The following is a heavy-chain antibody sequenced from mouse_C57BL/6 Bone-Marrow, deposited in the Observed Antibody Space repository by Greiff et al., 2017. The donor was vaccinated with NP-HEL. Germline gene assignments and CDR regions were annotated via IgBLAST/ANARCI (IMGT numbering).Heavy chain of an antibody. Sequence: QVQLKQPGAELVKPGASVKLSCKASGYTFPNYWMHWVKQRPGRGLEWIGRIDPNSGGTKSNEQFKSKATLTVDKPSRTAYMQLSSLTSEDSAVYNCARYYYGSGYFDYWGQGTTLTVSS. CDR3: ARYYYGSGYFDY. CDR2: IDPNSGGT. J-gene: IGHJ2*01. D-gene: IGHD1-1*01. V-gene: IGHV1-72*01. CDR1: GYTFPNYW.